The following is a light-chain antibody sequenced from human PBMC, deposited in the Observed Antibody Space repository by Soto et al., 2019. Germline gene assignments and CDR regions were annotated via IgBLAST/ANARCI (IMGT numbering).Light chain of an antibody. J-gene: IGLJ1*01. V-gene: IGLV1-44*01. CDR3: AAWDDIMKGYV. CDR1: SSNIESNT. CDR2: SNY. Sequence: QSVLTQPPSASGTPGQRVTISCSGSSSNIESNTVTWYQQLPGTAPKLVIYSNYDRPSGVPDRFSGSTSGTSASLVIRGLQSEDDADYYCAAWDDIMKGYVFRGGTKIT.